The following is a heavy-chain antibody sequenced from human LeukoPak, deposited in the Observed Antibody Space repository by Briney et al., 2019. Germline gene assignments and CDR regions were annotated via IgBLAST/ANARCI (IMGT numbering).Heavy chain of an antibody. CDR2: IYYSGST. CDR3: ARVADYGFWSGHIYHAHSQVDDAFDI. CDR1: GGSISSYY. V-gene: IGHV4-59*01. Sequence: SETLSLTCTVSGGSISSYYWSWIRQPPGKGLEWIEYIYYSGSTNYNPSLKSRVTISVDTSKNQFSLKLSSVTAADTAVYYCARVADYGFWSGHIYHAHSQVDDAFDIWGRGTMVTVSS. D-gene: IGHD3-3*01. J-gene: IGHJ3*02.